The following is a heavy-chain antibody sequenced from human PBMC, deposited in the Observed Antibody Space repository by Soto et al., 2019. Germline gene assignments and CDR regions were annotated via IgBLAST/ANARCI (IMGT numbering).Heavy chain of an antibody. CDR3: ARSPVGGGSNYYYGMDL. D-gene: IGHD3-10*01. J-gene: IGHJ6*02. Sequence: QVQLVQSGAEVKKPGASVKVSCKASGYTFTGYYMHWVRQAPGQGLEWMVWINPNSGGTNYAQKFQGWVTMTRDTSISTAYMELSRLRSDDTSVYYCARSPVGGGSNYYYGMDLWGQGTTVTVSS. CDR2: INPNSGGT. V-gene: IGHV1-2*04. CDR1: GYTFTGYY.